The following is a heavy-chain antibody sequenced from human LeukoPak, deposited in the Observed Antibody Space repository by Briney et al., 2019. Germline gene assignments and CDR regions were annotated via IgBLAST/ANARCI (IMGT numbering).Heavy chain of an antibody. V-gene: IGHV4-59*08. CDR1: GGSISSYY. Sequence: SETLSLTFTVSGGSISSYYWSWIRQPPGKGLEWIGYMYYSGSTNYNPSLKSRATISVDTSENQLSLTLNSVTAADTAVYYCARGDCRTTSCSEGWFDSWGQGTLVTVSS. CDR3: ARGDCRTTSCSEGWFDS. J-gene: IGHJ5*01. D-gene: IGHD2-2*01. CDR2: MYYSGST.